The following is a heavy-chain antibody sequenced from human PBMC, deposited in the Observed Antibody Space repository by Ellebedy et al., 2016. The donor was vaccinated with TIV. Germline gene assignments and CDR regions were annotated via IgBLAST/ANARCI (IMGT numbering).Heavy chain of an antibody. Sequence: GGSLRLFCAASGFTFRNFAMTWVRQAPGRGLEWVSSISSSGVSTDYADSVRGRVNISRDNSKNTLYLQMNSLRADDTALYYCAKLDSSGYYYGRFDYWGQGTLVTVSS. V-gene: IGHV3-23*01. J-gene: IGHJ4*02. CDR3: AKLDSSGYYYGRFDY. CDR1: GFTFRNFA. D-gene: IGHD3-22*01. CDR2: ISSSGVST.